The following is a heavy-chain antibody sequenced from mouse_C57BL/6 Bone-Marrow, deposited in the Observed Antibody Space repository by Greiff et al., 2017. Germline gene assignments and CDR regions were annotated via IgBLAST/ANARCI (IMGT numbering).Heavy chain of an antibody. CDR3: ARIYYDYDLDY. D-gene: IGHD2-4*01. Sequence: QVQLQQPGAELVKPGASVKMSCKASGYTFTSYWITWVKQRPGRGLEWIGDIYPGSGSTNYNEKFKSKATLTVDTSSSTAYMQLSSLTSEDSAVYYCARIYYDYDLDYWGQGTTLTVSS. V-gene: IGHV1-55*01. CDR2: IYPGSGST. CDR1: GYTFTSYW. J-gene: IGHJ2*01.